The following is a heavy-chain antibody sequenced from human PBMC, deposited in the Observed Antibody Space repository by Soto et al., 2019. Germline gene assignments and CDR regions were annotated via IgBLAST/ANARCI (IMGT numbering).Heavy chain of an antibody. D-gene: IGHD6-6*01. V-gene: IGHV3-7*01. CDR1: GFTFSSYW. CDR2: IKQDGREK. CDR3: ARASSLAARPYYYYYMDV. J-gene: IGHJ6*03. Sequence: EVQLVESGGGLVQPGGSLRLSCAASGFTFSSYWMSWVRQAPGKGLEWVANIKQDGREKYYVDSVKGRFTISRDNAKNSLYLQMNGLRAEDTAVYYCARASSLAARPYYYYYMDVWGKGTTVTVSS.